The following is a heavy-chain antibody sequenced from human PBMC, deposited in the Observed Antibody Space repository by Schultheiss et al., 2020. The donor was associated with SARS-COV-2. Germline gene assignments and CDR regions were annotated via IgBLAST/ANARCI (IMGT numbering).Heavy chain of an antibody. CDR1: GFTFDDYA. CDR2: ISWNSGSI. J-gene: IGHJ4*02. D-gene: IGHD3-10*01. V-gene: IGHV3-9*01. CDR3: AKGTMVRGVTEFDY. Sequence: SLKISCAASGFTFDDYAMHWVRQAPGKGLEWVSGISWNSGSIGYADSVKGRFTISRDNSKNTLYLQMNSLRAEDTAVYYCAKGTMVRGVTEFDYWGQGTLVTVSS.